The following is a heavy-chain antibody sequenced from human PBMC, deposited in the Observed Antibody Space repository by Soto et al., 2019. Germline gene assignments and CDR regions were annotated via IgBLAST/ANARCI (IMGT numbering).Heavy chain of an antibody. J-gene: IGHJ4*02. V-gene: IGHV4-4*02. CDR3: AKFYDAVTAFYLQGYFDY. Sequence: PSETLSLTCAVSGGSISSSNWWSWVRQPPGKGLEWIGEIYHSGSTNYNPSLKSRVTISVDKSKNQFSLKLSSVTAADTAVYYCAKFYDAVTAFYLQGYFDYWGPGTLVTVSS. D-gene: IGHD3-9*01. CDR2: IYHSGST. CDR1: GGSISSSNW.